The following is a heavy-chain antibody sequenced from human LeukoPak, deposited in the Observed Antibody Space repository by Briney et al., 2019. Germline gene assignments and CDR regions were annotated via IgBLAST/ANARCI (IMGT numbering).Heavy chain of an antibody. Sequence: GGSLRLSCAASGVTFNNYAMSWVRQAPGKGLEWVSAISGSGGSTYYADSVKGRFTISRDNSKNTLYLQMNSLRAEDTAVYYCAKLWYYYDSSGYYPGGNDAFDIWGQGTMVTISS. CDR3: AKLWYYYDSSGYYPGGNDAFDI. V-gene: IGHV3-23*01. J-gene: IGHJ3*02. CDR1: GVTFNNYA. D-gene: IGHD3-22*01. CDR2: ISGSGGST.